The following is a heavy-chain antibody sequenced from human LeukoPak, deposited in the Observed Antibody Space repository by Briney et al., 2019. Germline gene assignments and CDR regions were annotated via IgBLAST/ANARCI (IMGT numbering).Heavy chain of an antibody. D-gene: IGHD1-26*01. V-gene: IGHV3-23*01. J-gene: IGHJ6*03. Sequence: GGSLRLSCAATGFTFSSYAMSWVRQAPGKGLEWVSGISGSGGSGSTYYADSVKGRFTISRDNSKNTLYLQMNSLRAEDTAVYYCARVWELLGVPYYYYYMDVWGKGTTVTISS. CDR3: ARVWELLGVPYYYYYMDV. CDR1: GFTFSSYA. CDR2: ISGSGGSGST.